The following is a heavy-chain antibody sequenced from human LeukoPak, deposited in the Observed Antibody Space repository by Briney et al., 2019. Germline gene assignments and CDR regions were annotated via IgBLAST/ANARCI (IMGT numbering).Heavy chain of an antibody. CDR1: GGSISGSYYY. J-gene: IGHJ3*02. D-gene: IGHD3-10*01. Sequence: SETLSLTCTVSGGSISGSYYYWGWIRQPPGKGLEWIGTIYHSGRSTFYNPSLKSRVAMSVDTSKNHFSLNLTSVTAADTAIYYCARHRAKRLNDTFEIWGQGTVVSVSS. CDR2: IYHSGRST. CDR3: ARHRAKRLNDTFEI. V-gene: IGHV4-39*01.